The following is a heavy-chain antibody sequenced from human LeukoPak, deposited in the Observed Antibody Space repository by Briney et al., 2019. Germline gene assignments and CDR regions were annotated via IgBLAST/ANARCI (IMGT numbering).Heavy chain of an antibody. CDR3: ASPGPSRNGDYVSGLGY. Sequence: GASVKVSCKASGGTFNNYTINWVRQATGQGLEWMGWMNPNSGNTGYAQKFQGRVTMTRNTSISTAYMELSSLRSEDTAVYYCASPGPSRNGDYVSGLGYWGQGTLVTVSS. J-gene: IGHJ4*02. CDR2: MNPNSGNT. CDR1: GGTFNNYT. D-gene: IGHD4-17*01. V-gene: IGHV1-8*02.